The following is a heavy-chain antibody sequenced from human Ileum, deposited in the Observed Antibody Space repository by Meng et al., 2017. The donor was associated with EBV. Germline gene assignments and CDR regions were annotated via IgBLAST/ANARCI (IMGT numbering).Heavy chain of an antibody. D-gene: IGHD3-16*01. J-gene: IGHJ4*02. V-gene: IGHV4-4*02. CDR3: ARDFGPHQLWY. Sequence: QVPPPGSGPGLAEPSGTLSLTCPVSGGSISSSNWWSWVRQPPGKGLEWIGEIYHSGSTNYNPSLKSRVTISVDKSKNQFSLKLSSVTAADTAVYYCARDFGPHQLWYWGQGTLVTVSS. CDR2: IYHSGST. CDR1: GGSISSSNW.